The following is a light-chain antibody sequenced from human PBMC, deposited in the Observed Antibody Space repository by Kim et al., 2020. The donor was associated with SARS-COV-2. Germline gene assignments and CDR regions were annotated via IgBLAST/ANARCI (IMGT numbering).Light chain of an antibody. CDR2: GAS. CDR1: QSIRSNS. Sequence: SPGERATLSCRASQSIRSNSLAWDHQKPGQAPRLLIYGASSRASGIPDRFSGSGSGTDFTLTISRLEPEGSAIYYCQQYGTSPLTFGGGTKVDIK. V-gene: IGKV3-20*01. CDR3: QQYGTSPLT. J-gene: IGKJ4*01.